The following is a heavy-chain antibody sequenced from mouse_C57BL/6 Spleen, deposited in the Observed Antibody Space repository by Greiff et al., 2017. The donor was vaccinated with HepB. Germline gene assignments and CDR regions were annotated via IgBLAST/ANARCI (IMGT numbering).Heavy chain of an antibody. CDR3: DRRRSLPGYHFGR. J-gene: IGHJ2*01. CDR2: IYPGSGST. V-gene: IGHV1-55*01. D-gene: IGHD2-14*01. Sequence: QVQLQQPGAELVKPGASVKMSCKASGYTFTSYWLTWVKQRPGQGLEWIGDIYPGSGSTNYNEKFKSKATLTADTSSSTAYMQLSSLTSEDSAVYCCDRRRSLPGYHFGRWGHGATLSVSS. CDR1: GYTFTSYW.